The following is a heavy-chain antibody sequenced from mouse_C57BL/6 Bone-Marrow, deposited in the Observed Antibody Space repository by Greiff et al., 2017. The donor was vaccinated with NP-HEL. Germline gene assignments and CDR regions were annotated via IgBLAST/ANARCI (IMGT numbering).Heavy chain of an antibody. J-gene: IGHJ2*01. CDR3: TPITTVVATNLDY. D-gene: IGHD1-1*01. CDR2: IYPENGDT. V-gene: IGHV14-4*01. Sequence: EVQLQQSGAELVRPGASVKLSCTASGFNIKDYYMHWVKQRPEQGLEWIGWIYPENGDTEYAAKFQGKATLTADTSSNTAYLHLSSLTAEDAADYYCTPITTVVATNLDYWGQGTTLTVSS. CDR1: GFNIKDYY.